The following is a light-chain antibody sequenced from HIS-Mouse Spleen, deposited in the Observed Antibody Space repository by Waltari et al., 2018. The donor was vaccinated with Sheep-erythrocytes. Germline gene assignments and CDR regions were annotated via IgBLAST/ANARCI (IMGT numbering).Light chain of an antibody. J-gene: IGKJ1*01. CDR2: AAS. V-gene: IGKV1-39*01. CDR3: QQSYSTPWT. CDR1: QSISSY. Sequence: DIQMTQSPSSLSASVGDRVTITCRASQSISSYLNWYQQKPGKAPKLLIYAASSLQSRVPSRFSGSGSATDFTLTISSLQPEDFATYYCQQSYSTPWTFGQGTKVEIK.